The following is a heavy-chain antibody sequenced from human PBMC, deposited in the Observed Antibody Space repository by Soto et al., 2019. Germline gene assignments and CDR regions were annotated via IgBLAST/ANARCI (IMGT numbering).Heavy chain of an antibody. Sequence: QVQLVESGGGVVQPGRSLRLSCAASGFTFSSYGMHWVRQAPGKGLEWVAVIWDNGSNKYYGDYVKGRFTISRDNSKNTVYLQMNSLRAEDTAVYYCARDANWNYFYYYGMDVWGQGTTVTVSS. CDR1: GFTFSSYG. CDR3: ARDANWNYFYYYGMDV. V-gene: IGHV3-33*01. J-gene: IGHJ6*02. D-gene: IGHD1-1*01. CDR2: IWDNGSNK.